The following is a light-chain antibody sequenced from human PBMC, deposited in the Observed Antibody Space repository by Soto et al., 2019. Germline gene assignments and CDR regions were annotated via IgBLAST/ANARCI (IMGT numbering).Light chain of an antibody. CDR2: YDS. CDR3: QVWDGASDRPV. Sequence: SYELTQPPSVSVAPGETASITCGGNNIGSKSVHWYQQRPGQAPLMVISYDSARHSGIPERFSGSNSGSTATLTISGVEAGDEADFYCQVWDGASDRPVFGGGTKLTVL. J-gene: IGLJ2*01. V-gene: IGLV3-21*04. CDR1: NIGSKS.